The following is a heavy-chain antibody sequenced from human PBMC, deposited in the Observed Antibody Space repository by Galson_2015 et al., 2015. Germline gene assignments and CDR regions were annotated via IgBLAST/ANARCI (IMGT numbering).Heavy chain of an antibody. J-gene: IGHJ4*02. Sequence: SLRLSCAASGFTFGDYAMSWFRQAPGKGLEWVGFIRSKAYGGTTEYAASVKGRFTISRDDSKSIAYLQMNSLKTEDTAVYYCTRVRSGKQQMQFDYWGQGTLVTVSS. CDR1: GFTFGDYA. CDR2: IRSKAYGGTT. V-gene: IGHV3-49*03. D-gene: IGHD6-13*01. CDR3: TRVRSGKQQMQFDY.